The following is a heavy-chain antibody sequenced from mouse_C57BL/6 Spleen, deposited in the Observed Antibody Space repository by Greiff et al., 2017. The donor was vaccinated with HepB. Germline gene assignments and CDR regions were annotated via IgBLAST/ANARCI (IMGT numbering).Heavy chain of an antibody. J-gene: IGHJ4*01. V-gene: IGHV1-54*01. CDR2: INPGSGGT. Sequence: VQLVESGAELVRPGTSVKVSCKASGYAFTNYLIEWVKQRPGQGLEWIGVINPGSGGTNYNEKFKGKATLTADKSSITAYMQLSSLTSEDSAVYFCAGSSYPYYYAMDYWGQGTSVTVSS. D-gene: IGHD1-1*01. CDR3: AGSSYPYYYAMDY. CDR1: GYAFTNYL.